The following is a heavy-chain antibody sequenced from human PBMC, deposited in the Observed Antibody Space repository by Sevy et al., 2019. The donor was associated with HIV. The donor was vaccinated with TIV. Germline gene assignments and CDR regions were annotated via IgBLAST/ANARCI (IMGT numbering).Heavy chain of an antibody. CDR3: ARQGTGATVDY. V-gene: IGHV4-39*01. D-gene: IGHD1-26*01. CDR1: GGSISSSSYY. Sequence: SETLSLTCTVSGGSISSSSYYWGWIRQPPGKGLEWIGSIYYSGSTYYNPSLKSRVTISVDTSKNQFSLKLSSVTAADTAVYYCARQGTGATVDYWGQGTLGTVSS. J-gene: IGHJ4*02. CDR2: IYYSGST.